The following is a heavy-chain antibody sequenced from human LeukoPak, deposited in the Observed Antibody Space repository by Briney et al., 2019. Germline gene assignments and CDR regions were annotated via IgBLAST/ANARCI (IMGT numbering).Heavy chain of an antibody. Sequence: PGGSLRLSCAASGFTFSSYGMHWVRQAPGKGLEWVAVISYDGSNKYHADSVKGRFTISRDNSKNTLYLQMNSLRAEDTAVYYCAKQLGYCSDGSCYFPYWGQGTLVTVSS. CDR3: AKQLGYCSDGSCYFPY. V-gene: IGHV3-30*18. D-gene: IGHD2-15*01. J-gene: IGHJ4*02. CDR2: ISYDGSNK. CDR1: GFTFSSYG.